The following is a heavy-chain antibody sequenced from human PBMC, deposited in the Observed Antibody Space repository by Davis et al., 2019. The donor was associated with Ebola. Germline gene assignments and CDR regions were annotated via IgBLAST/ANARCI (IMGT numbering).Heavy chain of an antibody. CDR3: ARGFLEWLHNWFDP. D-gene: IGHD3-3*01. Sequence: GESLKISCAASGFTFSSYWMSWVRQAPGKGLGWVANIKQDGSEKYYVDSVKGRFTISRDNAKNSLYLQMNSLRAEDTAVYYCARGFLEWLHNWFDPWGQGTLVTVSS. CDR1: GFTFSSYW. V-gene: IGHV3-7*01. J-gene: IGHJ5*02. CDR2: IKQDGSEK.